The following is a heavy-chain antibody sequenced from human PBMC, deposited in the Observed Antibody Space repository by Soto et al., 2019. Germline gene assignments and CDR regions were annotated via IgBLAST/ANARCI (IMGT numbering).Heavy chain of an antibody. J-gene: IGHJ4*02. V-gene: IGHV1-8*01. CDR3: ARRAETNGWNGFGADKYYFDF. CDR1: GYTFTSYD. CDR2: MNPNTGNS. Sequence: QVQLVQSGAEVRKPGASVKVSCEASGYTFTSYDIYWVRQATGQGLEWMGWMNPNTGNSGYAQKFHGRVTITSDTSISTAHIELSSLRSEDTAVYYCARRAETNGWNGFGADKYYFDFWGQGTLVTVSS. D-gene: IGHD1-1*01.